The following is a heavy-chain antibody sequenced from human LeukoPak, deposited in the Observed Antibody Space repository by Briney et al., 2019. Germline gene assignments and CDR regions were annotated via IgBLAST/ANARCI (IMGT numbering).Heavy chain of an antibody. CDR2: ISSVSSTI. Sequence: GGSLRLSCAASGFTFSSYSMNWVRQAPGKGLEWVSYISSVSSTIYYADSVKGRFTISRDNAKNSLYLQMNSLRAEDTAVYYCARGIGTGRQPFDYWGQGTLVTVSS. D-gene: IGHD1-1*01. V-gene: IGHV3-48*01. CDR1: GFTFSSYS. CDR3: ARGIGTGRQPFDY. J-gene: IGHJ4*02.